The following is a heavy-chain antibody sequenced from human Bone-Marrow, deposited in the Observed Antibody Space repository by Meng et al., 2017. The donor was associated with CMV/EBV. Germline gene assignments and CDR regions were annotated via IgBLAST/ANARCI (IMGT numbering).Heavy chain of an antibody. CDR1: GGSFSGYY. J-gene: IGHJ4*02. D-gene: IGHD1-26*01. CDR2: IHYSGRT. V-gene: IGHV4-34*10. Sequence: SETLSLTCAVYGGSFSGYYWSWIRQPPGKALEWIGFIHYSGRTHYNTSLRSRLGMSVDTSKNPFSLNLTSMTAADTAVYYCAGRYTGTLDYWGQGTLVTVSS. CDR3: AGRYTGTLDY.